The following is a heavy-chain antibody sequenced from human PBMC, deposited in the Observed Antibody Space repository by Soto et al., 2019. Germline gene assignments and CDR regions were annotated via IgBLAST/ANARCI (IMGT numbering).Heavy chain of an antibody. V-gene: IGHV4-34*01. J-gene: IGHJ6*02. Sequence: QVQLQQWGAGLLKPSETLSLTCAVYGGSFSGYYWSWIRQPPGKGLEWIGEINHSGSTNYNPSLKSLVNISVDTSKNQFSMKLSSVTAADTAVYYCARGGKVVATMTSYYYYGMDVWGQGTTVTVSS. CDR1: GGSFSGYY. D-gene: IGHD2-21*02. CDR2: INHSGST. CDR3: ARGGKVVATMTSYYYYGMDV.